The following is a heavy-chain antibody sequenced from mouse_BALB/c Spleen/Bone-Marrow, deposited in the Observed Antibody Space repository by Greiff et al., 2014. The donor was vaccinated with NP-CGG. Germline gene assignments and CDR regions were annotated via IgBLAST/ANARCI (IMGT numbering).Heavy chain of an antibody. CDR3: ARDRGAQGYAMDY. V-gene: IGHV5-4*02. D-gene: IGHD3-1*01. Sequence: EVMLVESGGGLVKPGGSLKLSCAASGFTFSDYYMYWVRQTPEKRLEWVATISDGGSYTYYPDSVKGRFTISRDIAKNNLYLQMSSLKSEDTAMYYCARDRGAQGYAMDYWGQGTSVTVSS. CDR2: ISDGGSYT. J-gene: IGHJ4*01. CDR1: GFTFSDYY.